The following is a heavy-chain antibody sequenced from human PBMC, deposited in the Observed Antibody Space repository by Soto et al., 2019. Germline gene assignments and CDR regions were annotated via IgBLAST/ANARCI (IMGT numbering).Heavy chain of an antibody. CDR2: IYYSGST. J-gene: IGHJ4*02. V-gene: IGHV4-30-4*01. D-gene: IGHD3-3*01. Sequence: ASETLSLTXTVSGGSISSGEYYWSWIRQPPGKGLEWIGYIYYSGSTYYNPSLKSRVTISVDTSKNQFSLKLSSVTAADTAVYYCARSSKYDVWSGYYNFDYWGQGTLVTVSS. CDR1: GGSISSGEYY. CDR3: ARSSKYDVWSGYYNFDY.